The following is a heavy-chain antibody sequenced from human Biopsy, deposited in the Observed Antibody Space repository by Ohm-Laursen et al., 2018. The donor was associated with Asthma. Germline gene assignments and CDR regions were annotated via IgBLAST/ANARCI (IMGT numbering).Heavy chain of an antibody. D-gene: IGHD1-26*01. CDR3: AKELFPGWELRRGPDS. J-gene: IGHJ4*02. V-gene: IGHV3-30-3*02. CDR2: ISYDGSSI. Sequence: SLRLSCSASRFTYEMHWVRQAPGKGLEWVAVISYDGSSIYYADSVKGRFTISRDNSKNTLSLQMDSLTAEDTAVYYCAKELFPGWELRRGPDSWGQGTLVTVSS. CDR1: RFTYE.